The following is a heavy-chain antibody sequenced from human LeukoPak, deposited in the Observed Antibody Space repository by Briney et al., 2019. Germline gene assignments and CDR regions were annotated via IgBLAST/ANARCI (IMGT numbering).Heavy chain of an antibody. J-gene: IGHJ4*02. CDR3: ARGSPYYGDFDF. CDR2: IFPLFTTP. Sequence: SVKVSCKTSGGTFNTHVINWVRQAPGQGLEWMGGIFPLFTTPNYAQSFQGRVTITADRFTNTSYMELSSLRSEDTAVYYCARGSPYYGDFDFWGQGSLVTVSS. V-gene: IGHV1-69*06. D-gene: IGHD4-17*01. CDR1: GGTFNTHV.